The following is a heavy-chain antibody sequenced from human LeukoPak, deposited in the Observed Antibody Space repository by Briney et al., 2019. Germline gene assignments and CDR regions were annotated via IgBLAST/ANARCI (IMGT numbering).Heavy chain of an antibody. J-gene: IGHJ4*02. D-gene: IGHD5-18*01. CDR1: GYTFTSYY. Sequence: ASVKVSCKASGYTFTSYYMHWVRQGPGQGLEWMGIINPSGGSTSYAQKFQGRVTMTRDTSTSTVYMELSSLRSEDTAVYYCARDDTAMALDYWGQGTLVTVSS. V-gene: IGHV1-46*01. CDR2: INPSGGST. CDR3: ARDDTAMALDY.